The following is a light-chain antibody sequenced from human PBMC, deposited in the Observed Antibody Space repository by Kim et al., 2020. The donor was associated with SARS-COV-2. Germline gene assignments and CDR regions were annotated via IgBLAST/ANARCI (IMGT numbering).Light chain of an antibody. V-gene: IGKV3-20*01. CDR2: GAS. CDR1: QSVSSSY. J-gene: IGKJ2*01. CDR3: QQYGSSPSGNSYT. Sequence: EIVLTQSPGTLSLSPGERATLSCRASQSVSSSYLAWYQQKPGQAPRLLIYGASSRATGIPDRFSGSGSGTDFTLTISRLEPEDFAVYYCQQYGSSPSGNSYTFGQGTKLEI.